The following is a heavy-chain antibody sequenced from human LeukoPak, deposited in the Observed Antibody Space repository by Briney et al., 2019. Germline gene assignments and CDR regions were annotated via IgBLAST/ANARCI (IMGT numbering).Heavy chain of an antibody. Sequence: SETLSLTCTVSGGSISSHYWSWIRQPPGKGLEWIGYIYYSGSTNYNPPLKSRVTISVDTSKNQFSLKLSSVTAADTAVYYCARDGSSGYYYDYWGQGTLVTVSS. CDR1: GGSISSHY. V-gene: IGHV4-59*11. CDR2: IYYSGST. CDR3: ARDGSSGYYYDY. J-gene: IGHJ4*02. D-gene: IGHD3-22*01.